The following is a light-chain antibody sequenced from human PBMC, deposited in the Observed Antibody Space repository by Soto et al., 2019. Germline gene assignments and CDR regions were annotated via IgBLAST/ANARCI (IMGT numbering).Light chain of an antibody. V-gene: IGLV1-44*01. J-gene: IGLJ3*02. CDR1: SSNIGSNV. CDR3: AAWDDSLNGLV. Sequence: QSALTQPPSASGTPGQRVTISCSGSSSNIGSNVVNWYQQLPGTAPKLLIYSNYQRLTGVPDRFSGAKSGTSASLAISGLQSEDEADYHCAAWDDSLNGLVFGGGTKVTVL. CDR2: SNY.